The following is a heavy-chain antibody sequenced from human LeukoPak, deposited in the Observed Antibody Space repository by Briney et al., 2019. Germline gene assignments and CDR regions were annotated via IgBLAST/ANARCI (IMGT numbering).Heavy chain of an antibody. CDR1: GFTFSSYA. CDR3: AKDMSVDFWRGYYTNWFDP. D-gene: IGHD3-3*01. CDR2: ISGSGGST. Sequence: GGSLRLSCAASGFTFSSYAMSWVRQAPGKGLEWVSAISGSGGSTYYADSVKGRFTISRDNSKNTLYLQMNSLRAEDTAVYYCAKDMSVDFWRGYYTNWFDPWGQGTLVTVSS. V-gene: IGHV3-23*01. J-gene: IGHJ5*02.